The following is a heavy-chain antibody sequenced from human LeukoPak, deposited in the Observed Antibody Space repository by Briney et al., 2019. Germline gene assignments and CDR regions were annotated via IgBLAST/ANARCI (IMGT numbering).Heavy chain of an antibody. J-gene: IGHJ4*02. CDR1: GFNLNNYA. CDR3: AKGAAIDH. D-gene: IGHD2-21*01. CDR2: VTGRGDTT. V-gene: IGHV3-23*01. Sequence: PGGSLRLSCAASGFNLNNYAMNWARQAPGKGLEWVAAVTGRGDTTYYADSVKGRFIISRDSFKDILYLQMNRLGAEDTALYYCAKGAAIDHWGQGTLVTVSS.